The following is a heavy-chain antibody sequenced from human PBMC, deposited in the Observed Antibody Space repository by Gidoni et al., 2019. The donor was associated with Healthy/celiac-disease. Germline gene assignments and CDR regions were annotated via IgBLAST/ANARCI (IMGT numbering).Heavy chain of an antibody. Sequence: VQLVDSGGGLVQPGGSLRLSCAASGFTFLRYELHWVRQAPGKGLEWVSYISSSGSTIYYADSVKGRFTISRDNAKNSLYLQMNSLRAEDTAVYYCERDAGITNYYDSSLQIYAAFDIWGQGTMVTVSS. CDR3: ERDAGITNYYDSSLQIYAAFDI. CDR2: ISSSGSTI. CDR1: GFTFLRYE. D-gene: IGHD3-22*01. J-gene: IGHJ3*02. V-gene: IGHV3-48*03.